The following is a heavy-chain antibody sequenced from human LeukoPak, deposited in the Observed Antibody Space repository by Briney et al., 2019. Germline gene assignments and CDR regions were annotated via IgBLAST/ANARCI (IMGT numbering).Heavy chain of an antibody. V-gene: IGHV4-38-2*01. Sequence: PSETLSLTCVVSGYSISNDYYWGWIRQPPGKGLEWIGNIYHSGGSYHNPSLKSRVTILVDTSKNQFSLKLSSVTAADTAVYYCAKAGTTGIHHWFDPWGQGNLVTVSS. CDR3: AKAGTTGIHHWFDP. CDR1: GYSISNDYY. D-gene: IGHD1-1*01. CDR2: IYHSGGS. J-gene: IGHJ5*02.